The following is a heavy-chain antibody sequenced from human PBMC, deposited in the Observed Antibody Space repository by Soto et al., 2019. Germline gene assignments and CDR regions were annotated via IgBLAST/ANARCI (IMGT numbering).Heavy chain of an antibody. CDR3: GGPDVGDYWYFGL. D-gene: IGHD4-17*01. CDR1: GGTFSSHT. J-gene: IGHJ2*01. CDR2: IIPALGTA. Sequence: QDQLVQSGAEVKKPASSVKVSCKASGGTFSSHTFSWVRQAPGQGLDWMGRIIPALGTATYAQKFQGRVTITADESATAVYMELTDLRSGDSAVYSCGGPDVGDYWYFGLWGRGTLVPVSS. V-gene: IGHV1-69*08.